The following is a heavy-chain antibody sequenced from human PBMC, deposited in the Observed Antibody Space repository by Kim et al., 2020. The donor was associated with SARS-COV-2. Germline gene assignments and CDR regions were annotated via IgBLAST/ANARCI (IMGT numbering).Heavy chain of an antibody. V-gene: IGHV3-30*18. J-gene: IGHJ6*02. CDR1: GFTFSSYG. CDR2: ISYDGSNK. Sequence: GGSLRLSCAASGFTFSSYGMHWVRQSPGKGLEWEAVISYDGSNKYYADSVKGRFTISRDNSKNTLYLQMNSLRAEDMAVYYCAKGNRIQLWLLHYYYGMDVWGQGATVTVSS. CDR3: AKGNRIQLWLLHYYYGMDV. D-gene: IGHD5-18*01.